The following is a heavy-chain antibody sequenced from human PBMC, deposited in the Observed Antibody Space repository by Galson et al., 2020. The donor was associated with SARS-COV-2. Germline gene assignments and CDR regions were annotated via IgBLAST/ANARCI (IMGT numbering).Heavy chain of an antibody. Sequence: GGSLRLSCAASGSTLSDYGTTWVRQAPGKGLEWVSAISGSGRVTYFADSVQGRFPFSRDNSKDTVHLQMNSLRAEDTAVYYCAKGNWYSPGYGYYGLDVWGQGTTVTVSS. J-gene: IGHJ6*02. CDR2: ISGSGRVT. CDR3: AKGNWYSPGYGYYGLDV. D-gene: IGHD6-13*01. CDR1: GSTLSDYG. V-gene: IGHV3-23*01.